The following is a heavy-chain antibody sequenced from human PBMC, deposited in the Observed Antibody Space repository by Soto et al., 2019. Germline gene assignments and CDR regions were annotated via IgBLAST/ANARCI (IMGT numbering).Heavy chain of an antibody. J-gene: IGHJ4*02. V-gene: IGHV4-59*01. CDR2: VYYTGST. Sequence: PTETLSLNCTVSGDSLSTFYWGWMRQSPGKELEWIGYVYYTGSTNYNPSLKSRVTISVDRSKNQFSLKLTSANAADTAVYYCARGRTVRNYADDSSDYFYFFDYWGQGTQVTVSS. CDR1: GDSLSTFY. D-gene: IGHD3-22*01. CDR3: ARGRTVRNYADDSSDYFYFFDY.